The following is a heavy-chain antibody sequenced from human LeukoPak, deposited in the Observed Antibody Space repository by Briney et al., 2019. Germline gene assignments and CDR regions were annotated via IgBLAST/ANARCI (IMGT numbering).Heavy chain of an antibody. J-gene: IGHJ4*02. CDR1: GYTFTNYA. D-gene: IGHD1-1*01. V-gene: IGHV7-4-1*02. Sequence: ASVKVSCKASGYTFTNYAISWVRQAPGQGLEWVGWISTNIGNSTYAQGFTGRFVFSLDTSVNTAYLQISSLKAEDTAVYYCARHWRLFDFWGQGTLVTVSS. CDR3: ARHWRLFDF. CDR2: ISTNIGNS.